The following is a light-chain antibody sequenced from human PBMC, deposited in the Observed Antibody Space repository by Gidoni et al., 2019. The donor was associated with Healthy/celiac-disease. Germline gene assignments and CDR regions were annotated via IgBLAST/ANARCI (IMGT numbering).Light chain of an antibody. J-gene: IGLJ2*01. CDR1: SSNIGAGYD. CDR3: QSYDRSLSDVV. V-gene: IGLV1-40*01. CDR2: GNS. Sequence: QAVLTQPPSVSGDPGQRVTISCTGSSSNIGAGYDVHWYQQLPGTAPKLLIYGNSNRPSGVPDRFSCSKSCTSASLAITVLQAEDEADYYCQSYDRSLSDVVFGGGTKLPVL.